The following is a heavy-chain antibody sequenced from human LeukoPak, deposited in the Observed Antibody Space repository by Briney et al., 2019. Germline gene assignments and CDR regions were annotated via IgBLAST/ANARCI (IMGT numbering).Heavy chain of an antibody. CDR2: IHYNGST. J-gene: IGHJ6*02. V-gene: IGHV4-39*02. CDR1: GGSMTSSVYY. D-gene: IGHD3-10*01. Sequence: SETLSLTCTVSGGSMTSSVYYWGWIRQPPGKGLEWIGSIHYNGSTYYNPSLKSRVTISADTSKKRFSLRLSSVTAADSAFYYCAREGSGSLFYYGMDVWGQGTTVTVSS. CDR3: AREGSGSLFYYGMDV.